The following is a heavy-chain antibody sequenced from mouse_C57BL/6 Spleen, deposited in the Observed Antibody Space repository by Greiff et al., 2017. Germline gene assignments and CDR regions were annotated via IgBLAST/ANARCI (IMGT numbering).Heavy chain of an antibody. CDR3: ARGENDIDEGFAY. D-gene: IGHD2-3*01. CDR1: GYTFTSYG. V-gene: IGHV1-81*01. Sequence: QVQLKESGAELARPGASVKLSCKASGYTFTSYGISWVKQRTGQGLEWIGEIYPRSGNTYYNEKFKGKATLTVDKSSSTAYMELRSLTSEYSAVYVCARGENDIDEGFAYWGQGTLVTVSA. J-gene: IGHJ3*01. CDR2: IYPRSGNT.